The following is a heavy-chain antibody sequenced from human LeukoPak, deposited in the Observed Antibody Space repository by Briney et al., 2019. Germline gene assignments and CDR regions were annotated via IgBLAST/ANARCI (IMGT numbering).Heavy chain of an antibody. D-gene: IGHD3-10*01. V-gene: IGHV3-21*01. CDR2: ISSSSSYI. J-gene: IGHJ4*02. CDR3: ARDITLGPPSFDY. Sequence: NAGGSLRLSCAASGFTFSNAWMSWVRQAPGKGLEWVSSISSSSSYIYYADSVKGRFTISRDNAKNSLYLQMNSLRAEDTAVYYCARDITLGPPSFDYWGQGTLVTVSS. CDR1: GFTFSNAW.